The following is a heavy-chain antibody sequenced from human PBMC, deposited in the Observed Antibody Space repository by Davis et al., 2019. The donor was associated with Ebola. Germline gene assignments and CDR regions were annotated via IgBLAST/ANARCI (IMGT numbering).Heavy chain of an antibody. J-gene: IGHJ4*02. D-gene: IGHD6-6*01. V-gene: IGHV3-11*04. CDR1: GFTFSSYA. CDR3: ATEYSSIY. Sequence: GESMKISCAASGFTFSSYAMSWIRQAPGKGLEWVSFISGSATTVSYADSVRGRFTISRDNAKNSLYLQMNSLRAEDTAVYYCATEYSSIYWGQGTLVTVSS. CDR2: ISGSATTV.